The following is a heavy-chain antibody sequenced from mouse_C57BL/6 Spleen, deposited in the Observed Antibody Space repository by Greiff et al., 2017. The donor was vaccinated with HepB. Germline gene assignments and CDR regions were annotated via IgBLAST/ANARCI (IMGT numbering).Heavy chain of an antibody. CDR1: GFSFNTYA. CDR2: IRSKSNNYAT. CDR3: VRRDDGYLYYAMDY. V-gene: IGHV10-1*01. Sequence: EVKLVESGGGLVQPKGSLKLSCAASGFSFNTYAMNWVRQAPGKGLEWVARIRSKSNNYATYYADSVKDRFTISRDDSESMLYLQMNNLKTEDTAMYYCVRRDDGYLYYAMDYWGQGTSVTVSS. J-gene: IGHJ4*01. D-gene: IGHD2-3*01.